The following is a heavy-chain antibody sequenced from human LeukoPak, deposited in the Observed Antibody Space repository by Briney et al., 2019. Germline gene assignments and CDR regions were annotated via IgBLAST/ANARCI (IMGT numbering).Heavy chain of an antibody. CDR3: ARRVDEAAAGTIWFDP. V-gene: IGHV4-34*01. CDR1: GGSFSGYY. Sequence: PSETLSLTCAVYGGSFSGYYWSWIRQPPGKGLEWIGEINHSGSTNYNPSLKSRVTISVDTSKNQFSLKLSSVTAADTAVYYCARRVDEAAAGTIWFDPWGQGTLVTVSS. D-gene: IGHD6-13*01. J-gene: IGHJ5*02. CDR2: INHSGST.